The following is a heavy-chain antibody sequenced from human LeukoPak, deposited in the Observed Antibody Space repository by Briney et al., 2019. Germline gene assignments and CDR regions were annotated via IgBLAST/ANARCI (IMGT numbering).Heavy chain of an antibody. D-gene: IGHD3-9*01. CDR1: GGSISSYY. Sequence: PSETLSLTCTVSGGSISSYYWSWIRQPPGKGLEWIGYIYYSGSTNYNPSLKSRVTISVDTSKNQFSLKLSSVTAADTAVYYCAGIPHFDWLFSFDPWGQGTLVTVSS. V-gene: IGHV4-59*01. CDR2: IYYSGST. J-gene: IGHJ5*02. CDR3: AGIPHFDWLFSFDP.